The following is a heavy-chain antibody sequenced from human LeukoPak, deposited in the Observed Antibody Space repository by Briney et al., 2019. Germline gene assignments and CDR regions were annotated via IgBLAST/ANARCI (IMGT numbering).Heavy chain of an antibody. CDR2: IWYDGSNK. Sequence: PGGSLRLSCAASGFTFSSYGMPWIRQAPGKGLEWVAVIWYDGSNKYYADSVKGRFTISRDNSKNTLYLQMNSLRAEDTAVYYCARGIPGYCSSTSCSSDMDVWGQGTTVTVSS. CDR3: ARGIPGYCSSTSCSSDMDV. D-gene: IGHD2-2*03. J-gene: IGHJ6*02. CDR1: GFTFSSYG. V-gene: IGHV3-33*01.